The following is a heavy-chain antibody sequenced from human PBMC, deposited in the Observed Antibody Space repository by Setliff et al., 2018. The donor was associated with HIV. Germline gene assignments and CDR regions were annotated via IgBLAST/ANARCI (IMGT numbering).Heavy chain of an antibody. J-gene: IGHJ6*03. CDR2: INSSGST. V-gene: IGHV4-4*09. D-gene: IGHD5-18*01. CDR1: GGSISSFY. Sequence: PSETLSLTCTVSGGSISSFYWSWIRQPPGKGPEWIGYINSSGSTNYNPSLKGRVTISLDTSKNRFSLKLNSVTAADTAVYFCARVFERAWTATDFYYMDVWGMGTTVTVSS. CDR3: ARVFERAWTATDFYYMDV.